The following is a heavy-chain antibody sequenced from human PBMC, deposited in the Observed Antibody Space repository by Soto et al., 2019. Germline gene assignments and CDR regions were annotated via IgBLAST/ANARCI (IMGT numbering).Heavy chain of an antibody. Sequence: ETLSLTCTVSGGSISSYYWSWIRQPPGKGLEWIGYIYYSGSTNYNPSLKSRVTISVDTSKNQFSLKLSSVTAADTAVYYCATESAVAGPAAFDYWGQGTLVTVSS. V-gene: IGHV4-59*01. D-gene: IGHD6-19*01. CDR2: IYYSGST. CDR3: ATESAVAGPAAFDY. J-gene: IGHJ4*02. CDR1: GGSISSYY.